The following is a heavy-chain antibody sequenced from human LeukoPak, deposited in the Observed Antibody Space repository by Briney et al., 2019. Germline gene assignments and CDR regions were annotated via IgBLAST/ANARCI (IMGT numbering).Heavy chain of an antibody. CDR1: GFSFSSFG. J-gene: IGHJ4*02. D-gene: IGHD6-19*01. Sequence: PGRSLRLSCAATGFSFSSFGMHWVRQAPGKGLEWVAVISFDGDNKYYAASVKGRFTISRDNSKNTLYLQMNSLRAEDTAIYYCAREKYSSGFFDYWGQGTLVTVSS. CDR3: AREKYSSGFFDY. V-gene: IGHV3-30*03. CDR2: ISFDGDNK.